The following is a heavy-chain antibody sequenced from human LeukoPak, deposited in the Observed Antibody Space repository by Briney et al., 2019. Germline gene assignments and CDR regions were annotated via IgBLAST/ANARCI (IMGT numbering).Heavy chain of an antibody. D-gene: IGHD4-17*01. V-gene: IGHV3-23*01. CDR1: GFTFDSSA. Sequence: GGSLRLSCAASGFTFDSSAMSWVRQAPGKGLEWVSVITGSGSSTYYADSVKGRFTISRDTSNNTLYLQMNSLRADDTAVYYCAKLTTTWGQGTLVTVSP. J-gene: IGHJ5*02. CDR2: ITGSGSST. CDR3: AKLTTT.